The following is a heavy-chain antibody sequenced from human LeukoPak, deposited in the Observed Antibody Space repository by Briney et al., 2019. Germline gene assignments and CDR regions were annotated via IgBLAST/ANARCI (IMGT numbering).Heavy chain of an antibody. V-gene: IGHV4-39*01. CDR2: IYYSGIT. J-gene: IGHJ4*02. CDR3: ARRYGFPRGRYFDY. D-gene: IGHD5-18*01. CDR1: GGSISSSGFY. Sequence: SETLSLTCTVSGGSISSSGFYWGWIRQPPGKGLEWIGSIYYSGITYYNPSLKSRVTISVDASKDQFSLKLSSVTAADTAVYYCARRYGFPRGRYFDYWGQGTLVTVSS.